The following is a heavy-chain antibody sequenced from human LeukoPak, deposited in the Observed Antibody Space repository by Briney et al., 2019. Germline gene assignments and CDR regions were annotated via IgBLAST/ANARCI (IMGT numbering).Heavy chain of an antibody. CDR1: GFTFSSYA. CDR2: IWYDGSNK. J-gene: IGHJ6*02. V-gene: IGHV3-33*08. CDR3: ARGYYDILTGYSYYYYYGMDV. Sequence: PGGSLRLSCAASGFTFSSYAMSWVRQAPGKGLEWVAVIWYDGSNKYYADSVKGRFTISRDNSKNTLYLQMNSLRAEDTAVYYCARGYYDILTGYSYYYYYGMDVWGQGTTVTVSS. D-gene: IGHD3-9*01.